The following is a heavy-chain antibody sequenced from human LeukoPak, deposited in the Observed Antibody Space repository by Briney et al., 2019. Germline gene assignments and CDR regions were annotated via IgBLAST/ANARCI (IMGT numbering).Heavy chain of an antibody. CDR1: GFTFSSSG. J-gene: IGHJ6*04. V-gene: IGHV3-48*04. CDR2: ISSSGSTI. Sequence: GGSLRLSRAASGFTFSSSGMNWVRQAPGKGLEWVSYISSSGSTIYYADSVKGRFTISRDNAKNSLYLQMNSLRAEDTAVYYCAELGITMIGGVWGKGTTVTISS. D-gene: IGHD3-10*02. CDR3: AELGITMIGGV.